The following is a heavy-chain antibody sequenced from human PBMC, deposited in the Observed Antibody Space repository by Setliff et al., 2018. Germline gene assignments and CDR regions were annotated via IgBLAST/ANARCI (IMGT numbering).Heavy chain of an antibody. Sequence: GGSLRLSCAVSGFIFSSYEMNWVRQAPGKGLEWVSSITTSGSATYYAGSVRGRFTISRDNAKNSLYLQMNSLRAEDTAVYYCATSDWYAAFDHWGQGTLVTVSS. CDR1: GFIFSSYE. V-gene: IGHV3-48*03. CDR2: ITTSGSAT. CDR3: ATSDWYAAFDH. J-gene: IGHJ4*02. D-gene: IGHD6-19*01.